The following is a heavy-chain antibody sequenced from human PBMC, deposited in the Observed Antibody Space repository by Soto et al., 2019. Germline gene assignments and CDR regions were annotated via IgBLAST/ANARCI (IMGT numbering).Heavy chain of an antibody. J-gene: IGHJ4*02. CDR2: IYYSGST. CDR3: AAEVGFGPLFDY. V-gene: IGHV4-31*03. Sequence: QVQLQESGPGLVKPSQTLSLTCTVSGDSISSGGYYWSWIRQHPGKGLEWIGYIYYSGSTYYNPSLKSRVTISVDTSKNPFSLKLSSVTAADTAVYYCAAEVGFGPLFDYWGQGTLVTVSS. D-gene: IGHD3-3*01. CDR1: GDSISSGGYY.